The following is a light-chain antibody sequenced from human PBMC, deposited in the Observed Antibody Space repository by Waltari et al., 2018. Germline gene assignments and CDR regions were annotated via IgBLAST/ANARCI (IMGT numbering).Light chain of an antibody. V-gene: IGLV2-23*01. J-gene: IGLJ3*02. CDR3: CSYAGAV. Sequence: HSALTQPASVSGSPGNSIPISCPGTSMGVGSYNLVSWYQQHPGKAPKLMIYEGSKRPSGVSNRFSGSKSGNTASLTISGLQAEDEADYYCCSYAGAVFGGGTKLTIL. CDR2: EGS. CDR1: SMGVGSYNL.